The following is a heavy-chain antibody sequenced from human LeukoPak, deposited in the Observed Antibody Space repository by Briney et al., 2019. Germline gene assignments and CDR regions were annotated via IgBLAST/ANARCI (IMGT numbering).Heavy chain of an antibody. Sequence: GGSLRLSCAASGFTFSSYWMSWVRQAPGKGLEWVANIKQDGSEKYYVDSVKGRFTISRDNAKNSLYLQMNSLRAEDTAVYYCASVFRKYYFDYWGQGTLVTVSS. V-gene: IGHV3-7*01. D-gene: IGHD1-14*01. CDR2: IKQDGSEK. CDR1: GFTFSSYW. J-gene: IGHJ4*02. CDR3: ASVFRKYYFDY.